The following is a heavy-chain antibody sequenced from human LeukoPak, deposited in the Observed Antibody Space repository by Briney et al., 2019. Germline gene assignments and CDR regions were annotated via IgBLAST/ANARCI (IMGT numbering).Heavy chain of an antibody. CDR3: ARYDFWGGYSPRRAFDI. V-gene: IGHV4-61*02. Sequence: MPSQTLSLTCTVSGGSISSGSYYWSWIRQPAGKGLEWIGRIYTSGSTNYNPSLKSRVTISVDTSKNQFSLKLSSVTAADTAVYYCARYDFWGGYSPRRAFDIWGQGTMVTVSS. CDR1: GGSISSGSYY. CDR2: IYTSGST. J-gene: IGHJ3*02. D-gene: IGHD3-3*01.